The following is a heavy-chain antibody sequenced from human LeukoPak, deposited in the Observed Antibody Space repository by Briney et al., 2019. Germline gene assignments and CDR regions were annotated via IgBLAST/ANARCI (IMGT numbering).Heavy chain of an antibody. CDR2: ISGGGGIT. D-gene: IGHD3-9*01. J-gene: IGHJ4*02. Sequence: PGGSLRLSCAASGFTFSSYAMSWVRQSPGKGLEWVSAISGGGGITYYAYYTDSVRGRFTISRDNSKNTLYLQMNSPRAEDTAVYFCAKFNDILTGYFDYWGQGTLVTVSS. V-gene: IGHV3-23*01. CDR3: AKFNDILTGYFDY. CDR1: GFTFSSYA.